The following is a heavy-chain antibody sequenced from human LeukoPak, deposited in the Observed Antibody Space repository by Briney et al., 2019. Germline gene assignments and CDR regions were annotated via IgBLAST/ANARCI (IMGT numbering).Heavy chain of an antibody. V-gene: IGHV4-39*07. CDR3: ARAGPYYSSGWSDPGY. CDR1: GGSIRSTTYY. D-gene: IGHD6-19*01. J-gene: IGHJ4*02. CDR2: IYYSGNT. Sequence: PSETLSLTCSVSGGSIRSTTYYWGWIRQPPGKGLEWIGSIYYSGNTYYSPSLMSRVTISVDTSKNQFSLNLSSVTAADTAVYFCARAGPYYSSGWSDPGYWGQGTLVTVSS.